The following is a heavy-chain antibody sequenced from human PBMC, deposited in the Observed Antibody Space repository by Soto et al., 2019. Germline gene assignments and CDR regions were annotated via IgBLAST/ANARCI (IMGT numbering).Heavy chain of an antibody. J-gene: IGHJ6*03. CDR3: ARGGYGDDEYYYYYYMDV. D-gene: IGHD4-17*01. CDR1: GGSFSGYY. Sequence: SETLSLTCAVYGGSFSGYYWSWIRQPPGKGLEWIGEINHSGSTNYNPSLKSRVTISVDTSKNQFSLKLSSVTAADTAVYYCARGGYGDDEYYYYYYMDVWGKGTTVTVSS. CDR2: INHSGST. V-gene: IGHV4-34*01.